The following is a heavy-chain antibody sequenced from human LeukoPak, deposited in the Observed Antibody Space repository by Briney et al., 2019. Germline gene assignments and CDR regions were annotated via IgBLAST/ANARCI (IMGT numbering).Heavy chain of an antibody. D-gene: IGHD6-19*01. J-gene: IGHJ4*02. CDR3: ARGTHSGWYGSG. V-gene: IGHV3-21*01. Sequence: GGSLTLSCAASGFTFSSYSMNGLRQAPGKGLEWVSSISSSWCYIFYADSVKGRFTISRDNAKNSVYLQMNSLRAEDTAVYYCARGTHSGWYGSGWGQGTLVTVSS. CDR1: GFTFSSYS. CDR2: ISSSWCYI.